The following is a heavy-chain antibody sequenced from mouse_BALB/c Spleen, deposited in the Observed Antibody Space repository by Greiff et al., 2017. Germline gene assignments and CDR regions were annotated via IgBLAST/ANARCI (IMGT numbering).Heavy chain of an antibody. D-gene: IGHD3-2*02. J-gene: IGHJ3*01. Sequence: QVQLQQSGAELAKPGASVKMSCKASGYTFTSYWMHWVKQRPGQGLEWIGYINPSTGYTEYNQKFKDKATLTADKSSSTAYMQLSSLTSEDSAVYYCARATAHRFAYWGQGTLVTVAA. CDR2: INPSTGYT. CDR1: GYTFTSYW. V-gene: IGHV1-7*01. CDR3: ARATAHRFAY.